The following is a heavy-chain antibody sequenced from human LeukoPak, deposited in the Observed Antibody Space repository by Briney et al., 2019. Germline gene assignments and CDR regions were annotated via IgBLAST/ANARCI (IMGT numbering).Heavy chain of an antibody. Sequence: SETLSLTCTVSGGSISSSGYYWGWIRQPPGKGLEWIGNNCYSGSTCHNPSLKSRVTVSVDTSKNNFSLKLTSVTAADTAVYYCARGSPPRNTVVVPAAIPFGYFDLWGRGTLVTVSS. CDR3: ARGSPPRNTVVVPAAIPFGYFDL. CDR1: GGSISSSGYY. V-gene: IGHV4-39*07. CDR2: NCYSGST. D-gene: IGHD2-2*01. J-gene: IGHJ2*01.